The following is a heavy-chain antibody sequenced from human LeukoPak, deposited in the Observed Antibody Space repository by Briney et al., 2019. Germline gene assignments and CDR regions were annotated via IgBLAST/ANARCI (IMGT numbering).Heavy chain of an antibody. V-gene: IGHV3-7*01. J-gene: IGHJ6*03. CDR1: GFTFSSYW. CDR3: ARSLYYYYYMDV. Sequence: PGGSLRLSCAASGFTFSSYWMSWVRQAPGKGLEWVANIKQDGSEKYYVDSVKGRFTISRDNAKNSLYLQMDSLRAEDTAVYSCARSLYYYYYMDVWGKGTTVTVSS. CDR2: IKQDGSEK.